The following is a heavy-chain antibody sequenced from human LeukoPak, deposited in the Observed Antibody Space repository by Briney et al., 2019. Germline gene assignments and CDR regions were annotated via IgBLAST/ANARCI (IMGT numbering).Heavy chain of an antibody. V-gene: IGHV3-66*01. D-gene: IGHD4-23*01. J-gene: IGHJ6*02. Sequence: PGGSLRLSCVGSGFTVSSNYMSWVRQAPGKGLEWVSVLYADGTTYYVDSVKGRFTTSRDNSKNTLYLQMNSLRAEDTAVHYCAKDGNWVYYYGMDVWGQGTTVTVSS. CDR2: LYADGTT. CDR3: AKDGNWVYYYGMDV. CDR1: GFTVSSNY.